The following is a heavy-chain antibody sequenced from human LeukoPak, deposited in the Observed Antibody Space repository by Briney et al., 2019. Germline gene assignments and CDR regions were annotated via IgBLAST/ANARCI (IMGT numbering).Heavy chain of an antibody. D-gene: IGHD3-9*01. J-gene: IGHJ4*02. V-gene: IGHV4-39*01. CDR2: MYYSGST. CDR1: GGSLSGSSYY. Sequence: PSETLSLTCTVSGGSLSGSSYYWGWIRQPPGKGLEWIGSMYYSGSTYYNPSLWSRVTISVDTSKNQFSLKLSSLTAADTAVYYCARMLRYFDWSGSYWGQGTLVTVSS. CDR3: ARMLRYFDWSGSY.